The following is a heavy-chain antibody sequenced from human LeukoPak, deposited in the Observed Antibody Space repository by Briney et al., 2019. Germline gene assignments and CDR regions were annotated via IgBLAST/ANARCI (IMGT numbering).Heavy chain of an antibody. CDR2: IIPIVNMV. J-gene: IGHJ4*02. D-gene: IGHD5-12*01. Sequence: SVKVSCKASGDAFSTYVFTWVRQAPGQGLEWMGRIIPIVNMVDYAEEFQGRVSITADKSTSTAYMEVSGLRSEDTAVYYCARRIGERFSAHEYFDSWGQGTQVTDSS. CDR3: ARRIGERFSAHEYFDS. V-gene: IGHV1-69*04. CDR1: GDAFSTYV.